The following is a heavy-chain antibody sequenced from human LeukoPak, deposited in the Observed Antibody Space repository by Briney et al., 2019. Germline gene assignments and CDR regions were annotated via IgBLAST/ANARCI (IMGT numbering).Heavy chain of an antibody. CDR2: INHRGST. CDR1: GGSFSGYY. V-gene: IGHV4-34*01. J-gene: IGHJ5*02. D-gene: IGHD3-10*01. Sequence: SETLSLTCVVYGGSFSGYYWSWIRQSPGKGLEWIGEINHRGSTNYNPSLKRRVTISLDTSKNQFSLKLSSVTAADTAVYYCAKSLYGSGSYYNWFDPWGQGTLVTVSS. CDR3: AKSLYGSGSYYNWFDP.